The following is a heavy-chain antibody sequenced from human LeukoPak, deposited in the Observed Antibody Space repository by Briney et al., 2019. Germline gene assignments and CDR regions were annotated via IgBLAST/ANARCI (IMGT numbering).Heavy chain of an antibody. CDR2: IKQDGSEK. D-gene: IGHD1-26*01. V-gene: IGHV3-7*01. CDR3: ARVGGATIAFDI. Sequence: GGSLRLSCRVSGFRFGAYAMTWVRQSPGKGLEWVANIKQDGSEKYYVDSVKGRFTISRDNAKNPLYLQMNSLRAEDTAVYYCARVGGATIAFDIWGQGTMVTVSS. CDR1: GFRFGAYA. J-gene: IGHJ3*02.